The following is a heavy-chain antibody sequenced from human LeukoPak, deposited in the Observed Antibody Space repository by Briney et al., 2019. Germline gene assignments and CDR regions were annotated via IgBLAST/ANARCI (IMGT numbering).Heavy chain of an antibody. J-gene: IGHJ5*02. D-gene: IGHD3-10*01. CDR2: IIPIFGTA. Sequence: ASVKVSCKASGGTFSSYAISWVRQAPGQGLEWMGGIIPIFGTANYAQKFQGRVTITTDESTSTAYMELSSLRSEDTAVYYCARDRITMVRGSRDWFDPWGQGTLVTVSS. V-gene: IGHV1-69*05. CDR3: ARDRITMVRGSRDWFDP. CDR1: GGTFSSYA.